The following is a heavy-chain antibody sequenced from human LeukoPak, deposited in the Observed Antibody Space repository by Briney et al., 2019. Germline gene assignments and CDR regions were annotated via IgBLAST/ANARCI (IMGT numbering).Heavy chain of an antibody. CDR2: IIPIFGTA. CDR1: GGTFSSYA. CDR3: ARGYSGTGDY. V-gene: IGHV1-69*13. Sequence: ASVKVSCKASGGTFSSYAISWVRQAPGQGLEWMGGIIPIFGTANYAQKFQGRVTITADESTSTAYMELRSLRSDDTAVYYCARGYSGTGDYWGQGTLVTVSS. J-gene: IGHJ4*02. D-gene: IGHD1-26*01.